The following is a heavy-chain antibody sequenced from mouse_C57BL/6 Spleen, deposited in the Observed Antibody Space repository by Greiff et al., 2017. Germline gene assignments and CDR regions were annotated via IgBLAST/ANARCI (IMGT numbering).Heavy chain of an antibody. Sequence: EVQLQQSGAELVKPGASVKLSCTASGFNIKDYYMHWVKQRTEQGLEWIGRIDPEDGETKYAPKFQGKDTITADTSSNTAYLQLSSLTSEDTAVYYCAFYGSSHLGYFDVWGTGTTVTVSS. J-gene: IGHJ1*03. CDR1: GFNIKDYY. CDR2: IDPEDGET. CDR3: AFYGSSHLGYFDV. D-gene: IGHD1-1*01. V-gene: IGHV14-2*01.